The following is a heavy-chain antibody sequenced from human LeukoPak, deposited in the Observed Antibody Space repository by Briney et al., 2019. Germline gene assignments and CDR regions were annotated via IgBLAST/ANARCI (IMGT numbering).Heavy chain of an antibody. J-gene: IGHJ6*02. CDR1: GGTFSSCA. D-gene: IGHD3-9*01. CDR2: IIPIFGTT. V-gene: IGHV1-69*01. CDR3: ARETPLYDILTGYYNRLGMDV. Sequence: SVKVSCKASGGTFSSCAIGWVRQAPGQGLEWMGGIIPIFGTTKYAQKFQGRVTITADESTSTAYMELSSLRSEDTAVYYCARETPLYDILTGYYNRLGMDVWGQGTTVTVSS.